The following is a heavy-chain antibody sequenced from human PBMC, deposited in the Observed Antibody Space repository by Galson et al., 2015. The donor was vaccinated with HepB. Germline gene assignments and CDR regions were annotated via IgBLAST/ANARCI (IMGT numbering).Heavy chain of an antibody. V-gene: IGHV3-30*04. CDR3: ARDHGYSGSGSFPQ. CDR2: ISYDGSNK. Sequence: LRLSCAASGFTFSSYAMHWVRQAPGKGLEWVAVISYDGSNKYYADSVKGRFTISRDNSRNTLYLQMDSLRPEDTAVYYCARDHGYSGSGSFPQWGQGTLVTVSS. D-gene: IGHD3-10*01. J-gene: IGHJ4*02. CDR1: GFTFSSYA.